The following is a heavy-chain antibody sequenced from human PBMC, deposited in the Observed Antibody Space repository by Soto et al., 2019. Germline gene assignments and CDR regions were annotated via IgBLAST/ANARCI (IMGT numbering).Heavy chain of an antibody. J-gene: IGHJ4*02. D-gene: IGHD5-12*01. Sequence: GGSLRLSCAASGFTFSSYSMNWVRQAPGKGLEWVSSISSSSSYIYYADSVKGRFTISRDNAKNSLYLQMNSLRAEDTAVYYCASSRWLQPLFDYWGQGTLVTVSS. CDR2: ISSSSSYI. V-gene: IGHV3-21*01. CDR3: ASSRWLQPLFDY. CDR1: GFTFSSYS.